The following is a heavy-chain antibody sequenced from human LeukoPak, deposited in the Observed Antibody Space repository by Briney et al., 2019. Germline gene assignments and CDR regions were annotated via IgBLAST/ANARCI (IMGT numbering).Heavy chain of an antibody. Sequence: GGSLRLSCAASVFTFSSYAMSWVRQAPGKGLEWVSAISGSGGSTYYADSVKGRFTISRDNSKNTLYLQMNSLRAEDTAVYYCAKDSGYCSGGSCYKNYWGQGTLVTVSS. CDR2: ISGSGGST. J-gene: IGHJ4*02. V-gene: IGHV3-23*01. D-gene: IGHD2-15*01. CDR3: AKDSGYCSGGSCYKNY. CDR1: VFTFSSYA.